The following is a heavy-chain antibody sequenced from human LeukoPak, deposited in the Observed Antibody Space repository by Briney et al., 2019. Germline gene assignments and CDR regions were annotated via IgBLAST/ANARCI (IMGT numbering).Heavy chain of an antibody. J-gene: IGHJ4*02. D-gene: IGHD5-24*01. Sequence: SVTVSFRASGGTFIIYASSWVGQAPGQGGEGMGGIIPIFGTANYAQKFQGRGTITTDETTSTAYMELSSLRSEDTAVYYCAWEEMATTFYYWGQGTLVTASS. V-gene: IGHV1-69*05. CDR1: GGTFIIYA. CDR2: IIPIFGTA. CDR3: AWEEMATTFYY.